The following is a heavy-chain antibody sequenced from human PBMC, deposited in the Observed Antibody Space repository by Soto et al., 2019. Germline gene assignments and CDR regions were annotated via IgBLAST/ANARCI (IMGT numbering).Heavy chain of an antibody. Sequence: PGGSLRLSCAASGFPFDDYSMNWVRQVPGKGLEWVSAISGSGGSTYYADSVKGRFTISRDNSKNTLYLQMNSLRAEDTAVYYCATGAAPNEVYYGMDVWGQGTTVTVSS. D-gene: IGHD1-26*01. J-gene: IGHJ6*02. CDR1: GFPFDDYS. V-gene: IGHV3-23*01. CDR3: ATGAAPNEVYYGMDV. CDR2: ISGSGGST.